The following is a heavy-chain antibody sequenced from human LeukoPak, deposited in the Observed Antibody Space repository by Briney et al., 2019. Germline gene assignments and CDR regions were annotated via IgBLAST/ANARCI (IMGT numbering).Heavy chain of an antibody. CDR3: ARLVGVYSSSSEIDY. CDR2: IIPILGIA. V-gene: IGHV1-69*04. J-gene: IGHJ4*02. D-gene: IGHD6-6*01. Sequence: ASVKVSCTASGGTFSSYAISWVRQAPGQGLEWMGRIIPILGIANYAQKFQGRVTITADESTSTAYMELSSLRSEDTAVYYCARLVGVYSSSSEIDYWGQGTLVTVSS. CDR1: GGTFSSYA.